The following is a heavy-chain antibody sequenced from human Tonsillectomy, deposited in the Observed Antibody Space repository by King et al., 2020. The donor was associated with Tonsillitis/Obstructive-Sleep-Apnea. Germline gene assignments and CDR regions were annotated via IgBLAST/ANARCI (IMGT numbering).Heavy chain of an antibody. Sequence: VQLPQWGAGLLKPSETLSLTCAVYGGSFSVYSWSWIRQPPGKGLEWIGKINHSGGTNYNPSLKSRVIISLDTSKNQFSLKLNSVTAADTAVYYCARGCSSSSCYNRFAFDIWGQGTMVTVSS. D-gene: IGHD2-2*02. CDR3: ARGCSSSSCYNRFAFDI. J-gene: IGHJ3*02. CDR1: GGSFSVYS. V-gene: IGHV4-34*01. CDR2: INHSGGT.